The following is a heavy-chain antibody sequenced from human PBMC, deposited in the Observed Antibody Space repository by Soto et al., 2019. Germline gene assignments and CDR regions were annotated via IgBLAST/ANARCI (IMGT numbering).Heavy chain of an antibody. J-gene: IGHJ6*02. D-gene: IGHD5-12*01. V-gene: IGHV3-33*01. CDR3: ARVGGYAFRYGMDV. CDR2: IWYDGSNK. CDR1: GFTFSSYG. Sequence: GSLRLSCAASGFTFSSYGMHWVRQAPGKGLEWVAVIWYDGSNKYYADSVKGRFTISRDNSKNTLYLQMNSLRAEDTAVYYCARVGGYAFRYGMDVWGQGTTVTVSS.